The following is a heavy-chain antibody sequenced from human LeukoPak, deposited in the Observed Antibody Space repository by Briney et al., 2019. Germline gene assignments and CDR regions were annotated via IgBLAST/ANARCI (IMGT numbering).Heavy chain of an antibody. CDR3: TTVGWVDTAMVPFDY. J-gene: IGHJ4*02. D-gene: IGHD5-18*01. CDR1: GFTFSNAW. Sequence: GGSLRLSCAASGFTFSNAWMSWVRQAPGKGLEWVGRIKSKTDGGTTDYAAPVKGRFTISRDDSKNTLYLQMNSLKTEDTAVYYCTTVGWVDTAMVPFDYWGQGTLVTVSS. CDR2: IKSKTDGGTT. V-gene: IGHV3-15*01.